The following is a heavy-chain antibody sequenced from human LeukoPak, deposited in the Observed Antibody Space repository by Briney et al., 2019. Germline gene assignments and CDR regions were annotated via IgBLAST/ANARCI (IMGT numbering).Heavy chain of an antibody. V-gene: IGHV4-61*01. J-gene: IGHJ5*02. D-gene: IGHD3-22*01. CDR2: IYYSEST. CDR3: SRESYYDSSGP. Sequence: SETLSLTCTVSGGSVSSGSYYWSWIRQPPGKGLEWIGYIYYSESTNYNPSLKSRVTISVDTSKNQFSLKVSSVTAADTAVYYCSRESYYDSSGPWGQGTLVTVSS. CDR1: GGSVSSGSYY.